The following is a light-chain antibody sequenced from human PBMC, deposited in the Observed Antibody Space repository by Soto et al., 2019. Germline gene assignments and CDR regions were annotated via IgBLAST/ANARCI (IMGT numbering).Light chain of an antibody. Sequence: QSAPTQPASVSGSPGQSITISCTGTSSDVGGYNYVSWYQQHPGKAPKVMIYDVSKRPSGISNRFSGSKSGNTASLTISGLQVEDGADYYCSSYTSGSPRVVFGGGTKLTVL. V-gene: IGLV2-14*03. CDR3: SSYTSGSPRVV. J-gene: IGLJ3*02. CDR1: SSDVGGYNY. CDR2: DVS.